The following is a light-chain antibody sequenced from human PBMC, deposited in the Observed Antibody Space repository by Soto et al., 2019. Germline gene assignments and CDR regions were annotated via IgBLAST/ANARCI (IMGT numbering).Light chain of an antibody. CDR3: QSYDTSLSARV. CDR1: NSNIGAGYY. V-gene: IGLV1-40*01. Sequence: QSVLTQPPSVSGAPGQRVTISCTGTNSNIGAGYYVHWYQQLPGTAPKLLIYANSNRPSGVPDRLSGSTSGTSASLAITGVQAEDEADYYCQSYDTSLSARVFGGGTKVTVL. CDR2: ANS. J-gene: IGLJ3*02.